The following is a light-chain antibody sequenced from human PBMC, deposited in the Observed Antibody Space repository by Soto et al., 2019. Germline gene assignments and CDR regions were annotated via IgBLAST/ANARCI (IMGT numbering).Light chain of an antibody. V-gene: IGLV2-23*01. CDR2: DGN. CDR3: RSYAGSYTWV. J-gene: IGLJ3*02. CDR1: SSDVGGYNL. Sequence: QSALTQPASVSGSPGQSITISCTGTSSDVGGYNLVSWYQQHPGKAPKVVIYDGNKRPSGISYRFSASKSGNTASLTISGLQAEDESDYYCRSYAGSYTWVFGGGTKVTVL.